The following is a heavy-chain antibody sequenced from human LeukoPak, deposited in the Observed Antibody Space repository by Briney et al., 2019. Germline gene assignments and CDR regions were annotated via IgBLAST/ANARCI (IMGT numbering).Heavy chain of an antibody. CDR2: ITSDGSGT. CDR1: GFTFSDYW. D-gene: IGHD5-12*01. V-gene: IGHV3-74*01. CDR3: ARISGYDRFDC. J-gene: IGHJ4*02. Sequence: GGSLRLSCAASGFTFSDYWMHWVRQAPGKGLVWVSRITSDGSGTSYADSVKGRFTISRDNAKNTLYLQMDSLRVEDTAVYFCARISGYDRFDCWGQGTLVTVSS.